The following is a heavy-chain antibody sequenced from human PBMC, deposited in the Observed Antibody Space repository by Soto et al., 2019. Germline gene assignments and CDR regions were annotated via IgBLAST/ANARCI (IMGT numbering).Heavy chain of an antibody. CDR3: AREGYCSSTSCYHYYYYMDV. D-gene: IGHD2-2*01. J-gene: IGHJ6*03. V-gene: IGHV4-39*02. CDR1: GGSISSSSYY. Sequence: QLQLQESGPGLVKPSETLSLTCTVSGGSISSSSYYWGWIRQPPGKGLEWIGSIYYSGSTYYNPSLKSRVTISVDTSKNQFSLKLSSVTAADTAVYYCAREGYCSSTSCYHYYYYMDVWGKGTTVTVSS. CDR2: IYYSGST.